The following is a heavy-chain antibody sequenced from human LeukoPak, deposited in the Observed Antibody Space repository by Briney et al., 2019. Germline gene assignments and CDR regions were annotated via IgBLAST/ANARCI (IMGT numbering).Heavy chain of an antibody. CDR1: GFIISSYA. V-gene: IGHV3-30*18. Sequence: PGGSLRLSCAASGFIISSYAMSWVRQAPGKGLEWVAVISNDGSNKYYADSVKGRFTISRDNSKNTLYLEMDSLRVEDTAVYYCAKAGGKAQTPFDPWGQGTLVTVFS. D-gene: IGHD2-15*01. J-gene: IGHJ5*02. CDR3: AKAGGKAQTPFDP. CDR2: ISNDGSNK.